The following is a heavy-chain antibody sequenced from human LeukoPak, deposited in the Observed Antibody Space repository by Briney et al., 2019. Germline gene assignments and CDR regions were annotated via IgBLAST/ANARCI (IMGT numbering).Heavy chain of an antibody. CDR3: ARSDNSRLPRSNYMDV. CDR2: ISGSGGST. D-gene: IGHD1-1*01. V-gene: IGHV3-23*01. CDR1: GFTFSSYA. J-gene: IGHJ6*03. Sequence: GGSLRLSSAASGFTFSSYAMSWVRQAPGKGLEWVSAISGSGGSTYYADSVKGRFTISRDNAKNSLYLQMNSLRSDDTAVYYCARSDNSRLPRSNYMDVWGKGTTVTVSS.